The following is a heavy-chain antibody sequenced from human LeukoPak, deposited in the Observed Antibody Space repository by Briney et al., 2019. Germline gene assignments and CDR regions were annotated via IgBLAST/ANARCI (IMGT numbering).Heavy chain of an antibody. CDR3: ARVRSGSGSYYNVPYYHGMDV. Sequence: ASVKVSCKASGYSFTSYAMHWVRQAPGQRLEWMGWINAGNGNTKYSQKFQGRVTITRDTSARTAYMELSSLRSEDTAVYYCARVRSGSGSYYNVPYYHGMDVWGQGTTVTVSS. D-gene: IGHD3-10*01. V-gene: IGHV1-3*01. J-gene: IGHJ6*01. CDR2: INAGNGNT. CDR1: GYSFTSYA.